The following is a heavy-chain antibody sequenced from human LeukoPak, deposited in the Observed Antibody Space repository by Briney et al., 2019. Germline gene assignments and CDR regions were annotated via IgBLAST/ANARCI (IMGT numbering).Heavy chain of an antibody. CDR3: AKETASNFGGAVDY. CDR2: TRYDESDK. D-gene: IGHD3-10*01. J-gene: IGHJ4*02. Sequence: GGSLRLSCVASGFSFSSFGMHWVRQAPGKGLEWVAFTRYDESDKYYADSVKGRFTISRDNSKNRLYLQINSLRVEDTAVYYCAKETASNFGGAVDYWGQGTRVTVSS. V-gene: IGHV3-30*02. CDR1: GFSFSSFG.